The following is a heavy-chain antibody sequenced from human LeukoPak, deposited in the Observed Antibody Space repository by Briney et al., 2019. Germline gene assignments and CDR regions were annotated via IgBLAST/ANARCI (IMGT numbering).Heavy chain of an antibody. V-gene: IGHV3-23*01. CDR2: VSGSGGST. CDR1: GFTFSSYA. J-gene: IGHJ4*02. CDR3: AKDLDIVATIPGY. Sequence: PGGSLRLSCAASGFTFSSYAMSWVSQAPGKGLEWVSGVSGSGGSTYYADSVKGRFTISRVNSKNTLYLQMNRLRAEDTAVYYCAKDLDIVATIPGYWGQGTLVTVSS. D-gene: IGHD5-12*01.